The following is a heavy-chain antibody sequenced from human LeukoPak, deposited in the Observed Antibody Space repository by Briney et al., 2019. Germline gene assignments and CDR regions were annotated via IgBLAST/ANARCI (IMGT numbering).Heavy chain of an antibody. CDR1: RFTFSDYN. J-gene: IGHJ3*02. Sequence: GGSLRLPCAAYRFTFSDYNMSRIRQAPGKALDWISKMNNSGRTFYDVASVKGRFTISRDNAKTSLYLQMNSLRPEDTAVYYCAREALEDWNYPDAFGIWGQRTMVTFSS. V-gene: IGHV3-11*04. CDR3: AREALEDWNYPDAFGI. D-gene: IGHD1-7*01. CDR2: MNNSGRTF.